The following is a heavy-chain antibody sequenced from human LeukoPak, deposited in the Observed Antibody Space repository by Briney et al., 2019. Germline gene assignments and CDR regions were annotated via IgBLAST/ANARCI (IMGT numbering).Heavy chain of an antibody. Sequence: SETLSLTCTVSGGSISTYYWSWIRQTPGKGLEWIGFIYNSGSTNYNPSLKSRVTISVDTSKNQFSLKLSSVTAADTAVYYCGRHRPPNPWGQGTLVTVSS. D-gene: IGHD6-6*01. CDR3: GRHRPPNP. V-gene: IGHV4-59*08. CDR1: GGSISTYY. CDR2: IYNSGST. J-gene: IGHJ5*02.